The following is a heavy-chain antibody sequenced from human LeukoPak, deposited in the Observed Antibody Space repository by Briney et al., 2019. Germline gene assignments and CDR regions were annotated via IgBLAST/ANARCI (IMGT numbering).Heavy chain of an antibody. CDR2: IRYDGSNK. D-gene: IGHD3-22*01. V-gene: IGHV3-30*02. J-gene: IGHJ4*02. Sequence: GGSLRLSCAASGFTFSSYGMHWVRQAPGKGLEWGAFIRYDGSNKYYADSVKGRFTISRDNSKNTLYLQMNSLRAEDTAVYYCAKGGGYLLEPLYYFDYWGQGTLVTVSS. CDR3: AKGGGYLLEPLYYFDY. CDR1: GFTFSSYG.